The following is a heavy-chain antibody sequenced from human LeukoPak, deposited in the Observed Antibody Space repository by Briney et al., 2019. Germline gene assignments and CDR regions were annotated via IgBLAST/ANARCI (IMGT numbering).Heavy chain of an antibody. V-gene: IGHV3-23*01. CDR2: ISGSGGGT. Sequence: PGGSLRLSCAASGFTFSNYDMSWVRQAPGKGLEWVSAISGSGGGTYYADSEKGRFTICRDNYKNTLYMQMNSMRDADTAVYYCANPLTPWGGHAFDIWGQGTMVTVSS. CDR3: ANPLTPWGGHAFDI. D-gene: IGHD3-3*01. CDR1: GFTFSNYD. J-gene: IGHJ3*02.